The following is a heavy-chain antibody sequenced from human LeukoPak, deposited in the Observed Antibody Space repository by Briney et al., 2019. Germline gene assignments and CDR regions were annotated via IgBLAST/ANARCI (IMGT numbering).Heavy chain of an antibody. D-gene: IGHD6-19*01. J-gene: IGHJ4*02. CDR1: GGSFSGYY. Sequence: SETLSLTCAVYGGSFSGYYWSWIRQPPGKGLEWIGEINHSGSTNYNPSLKSRVTISVDTSKNQFSLKLSSVTAVDTAVYYCARALWLGPFDYWGQGTLVTVSS. CDR2: INHSGST. CDR3: ARALWLGPFDY. V-gene: IGHV4-34*01.